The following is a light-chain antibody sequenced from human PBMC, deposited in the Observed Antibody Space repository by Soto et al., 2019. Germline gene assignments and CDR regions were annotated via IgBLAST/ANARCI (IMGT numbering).Light chain of an antibody. J-gene: IGKJ2*01. CDR3: HQLNSYPYT. Sequence: DIQLTQSPSFLSASVRDRVTITCRASQGISSYLAWYQQKPGKAPKLLIYAASTLQSGVPSRFSGSGSGTEFTLTISSLQPEDFATYYCHQLNSYPYTFGQGTKLEIK. CDR1: QGISSY. V-gene: IGKV1-9*01. CDR2: AAS.